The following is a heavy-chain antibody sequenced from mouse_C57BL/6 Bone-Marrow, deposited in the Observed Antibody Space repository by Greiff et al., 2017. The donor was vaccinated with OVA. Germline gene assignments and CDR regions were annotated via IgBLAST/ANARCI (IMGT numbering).Heavy chain of an antibody. J-gene: IGHJ4*01. CDR1: GFTFSDFY. V-gene: IGHV7-1*01. CDR2: SRNKANDYTT. CDR3: ARDARGVMDY. Sequence: EVNVVESGGGLVQSGRSLRLSCATSGFTFSDFYMEWVRQAPGKGLEWIAASRNKANDYTTEYSASVKGRFIVSRDTSQSILYLQMNALRAEDTAMYYCARDARGVMDYWGQGTSVTVSS.